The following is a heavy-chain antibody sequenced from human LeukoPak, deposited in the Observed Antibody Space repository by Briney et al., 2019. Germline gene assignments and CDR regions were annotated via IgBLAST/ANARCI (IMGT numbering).Heavy chain of an antibody. V-gene: IGHV3-30*04. Sequence: GGSLRLSCAASGFTFSSYAMHWVRQAPGKGLEWVAVISYDGSNKYYADSVKGRFTISRDNSKNTLYLQMNSLRAEDTAVYYCARAFRSGSYWALIPYYYYMDVWGKGTTVTISS. J-gene: IGHJ6*03. CDR1: GFTFSSYA. CDR3: ARAFRSGSYWALIPYYYYMDV. CDR2: ISYDGSNK. D-gene: IGHD3-10*01.